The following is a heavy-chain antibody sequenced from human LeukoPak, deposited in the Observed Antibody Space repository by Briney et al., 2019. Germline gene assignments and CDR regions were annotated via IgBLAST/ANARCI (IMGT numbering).Heavy chain of an antibody. CDR2: IYYSGST. V-gene: IGHV4-39*07. Sequence: SETLSLTCTVSGGSISSSSYYWGWIRQPPGKGLEWIGSIYYSGSTYYNPSLKSRVTISVDTSKNQFSLKLSSVTAADTAVYYCATPPDYGDTGFDPWGQGTLVTVSS. J-gene: IGHJ5*02. CDR3: ATPPDYGDTGFDP. CDR1: GGSISSSSYY. D-gene: IGHD4-17*01.